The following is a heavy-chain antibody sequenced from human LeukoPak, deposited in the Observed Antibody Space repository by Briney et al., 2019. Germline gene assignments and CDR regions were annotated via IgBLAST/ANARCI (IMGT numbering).Heavy chain of an antibody. V-gene: IGHV4-31*03. CDR2: INHSGST. Sequence: SQTLSLTCTVSGGSISSGASDWGWIRQHPKRGLEWVGYINHSGSTYYNPSRGSRATMSVDTSKNQFSLKLSSVTAADSAVYYCARAARQGFTMIVVPFFYFDLWGRGTLVTVSS. CDR3: ARAARQGFTMIVVPFFYFDL. CDR1: GGSISSGASD. J-gene: IGHJ2*01. D-gene: IGHD3-22*01.